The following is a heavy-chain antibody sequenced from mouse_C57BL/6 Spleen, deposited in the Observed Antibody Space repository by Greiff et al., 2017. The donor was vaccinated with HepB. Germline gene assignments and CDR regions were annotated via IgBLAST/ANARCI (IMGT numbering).Heavy chain of an antibody. CDR2: SYPGSGST. Sequence: VQLQQSGAELVKPGASVKMSCKASGYTFTSYWITWVKQRPGQGLEWIGDSYPGSGSTNYNEKFKSKATLTVDTSSSTAYMQLSSLTSEDSAVFYCARREAYDGYFAYWGQGTLVTVSA. CDR3: ARREAYDGYFAY. D-gene: IGHD2-3*01. J-gene: IGHJ3*01. CDR1: GYTFTSYW. V-gene: IGHV1-55*01.